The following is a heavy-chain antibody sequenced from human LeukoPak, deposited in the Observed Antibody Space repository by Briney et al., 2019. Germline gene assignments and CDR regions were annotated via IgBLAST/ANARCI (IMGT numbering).Heavy chain of an antibody. CDR1: GYTFTGYY. D-gene: IGHD6-19*01. CDR2: INPNSGGT. Sequence: ASLKVSCKASGYTFTGYYMHWVRQAPGQGLEWMGWINPNSGGTNYAQKFQGRVTMTRDTSISTAYMELSRLRSDDTAVYYCARGAGGSIAVAGYYYWGQGTLVTVSS. V-gene: IGHV1-2*02. J-gene: IGHJ4*02. CDR3: ARGAGGSIAVAGYYY.